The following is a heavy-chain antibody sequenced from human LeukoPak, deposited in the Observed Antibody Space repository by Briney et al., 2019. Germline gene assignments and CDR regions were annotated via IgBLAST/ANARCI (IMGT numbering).Heavy chain of an antibody. J-gene: IGHJ5*02. V-gene: IGHV4-61*02. CDR2: IYTSGST. CDR1: GGSISSGSYY. CDR3: ARDLPSYCSGGSCEHEARWFDP. Sequence: SETLSLTCTVSGGSISSGSYYWSWIRQPAGKGLEWIGRIYTSGSTNYNPSLKSRVTMSVDTSKNQFSLKLSSVTAADTAVYYCARDLPSYCSGGSCEHEARWFDPWGQGTLVTVSS. D-gene: IGHD2-15*01.